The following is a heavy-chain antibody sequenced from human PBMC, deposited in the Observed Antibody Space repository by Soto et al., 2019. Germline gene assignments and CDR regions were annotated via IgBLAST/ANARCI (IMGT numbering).Heavy chain of an antibody. Sequence: ASVKVSCKASGYTFTSYAMHCMRQAPGQRLEWMGWINAGNGNTKYSQKFQGRVTITRDTSTSTAYMELSSLRSEDTAVYYCARDPSYYGMDVWGQGATVTVSS. CDR2: INAGNGNT. V-gene: IGHV1-3*01. CDR1: GYTFTSYA. J-gene: IGHJ6*02. CDR3: ARDPSYYGMDV.